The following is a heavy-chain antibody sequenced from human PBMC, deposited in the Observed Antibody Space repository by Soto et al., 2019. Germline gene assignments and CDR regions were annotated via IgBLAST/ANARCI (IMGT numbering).Heavy chain of an antibody. J-gene: IGHJ6*02. Sequence: QVQLVQSGPEVRKPGASVKFSCKASVYIFSRYGISWVRQAPGQGLEWMAWISGYNDNTKFGERVKGRVNVTTDTSTSTAYMELRSLRSDDTAVYYCAREAAAERNYYGLDVWGQGTTVIVSS. CDR2: ISGYNDNT. V-gene: IGHV1-18*04. D-gene: IGHD6-13*01. CDR3: AREAAAERNYYGLDV. CDR1: VYIFSRYG.